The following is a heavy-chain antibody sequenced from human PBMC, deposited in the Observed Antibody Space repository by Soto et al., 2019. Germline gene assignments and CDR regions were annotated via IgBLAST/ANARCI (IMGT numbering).Heavy chain of an antibody. J-gene: IGHJ4*02. CDR3: ARHPYPPTPFDY. D-gene: IGHD2-2*02. CDR2: IYPRDSDT. CDR1: GYTFTSYW. Sequence: PGESLKISCKGSGYTFTSYWIGWVRQMPGKGLEWMGIIYPRDSDTRYSPSFQGQVTISADKSISTAFLQWSSLKASDTAMYYCARHPYPPTPFDYWGQGTLVTVSS. V-gene: IGHV5-51*01.